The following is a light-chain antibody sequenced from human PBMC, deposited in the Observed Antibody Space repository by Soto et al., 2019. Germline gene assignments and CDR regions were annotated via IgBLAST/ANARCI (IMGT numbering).Light chain of an antibody. V-gene: IGLV1-40*01. CDR2: GNS. CDR1: SSNTGAGYD. CDR3: QSYDSSLSGVV. J-gene: IGLJ2*01. Sequence: QAVGTQPPSVSGAPGQRVTISCTGSSSNTGAGYDVHWYQQLPGTAPKLLIYGNSNRPSGVPDRFSGSKSGTSASLAITGLQAEDEADYYCQSYDSSLSGVVFGGGTQLTVL.